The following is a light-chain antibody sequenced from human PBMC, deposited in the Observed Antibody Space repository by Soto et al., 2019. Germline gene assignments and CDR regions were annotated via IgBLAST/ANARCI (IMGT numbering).Light chain of an antibody. Sequence: QSVLTQPPSVSAAPGQKVTISCSGGYSNIGHNYVSWYQHLPGTAPKLLIYENNKRPSGIPDRFSGSKSDTSATLAITGLQPGDEADYYCATWDTSLSDGALFGGGTQLTVL. CDR1: YSNIGHNY. CDR3: ATWDTSLSDGAL. J-gene: IGLJ7*01. CDR2: ENN. V-gene: IGLV1-51*02.